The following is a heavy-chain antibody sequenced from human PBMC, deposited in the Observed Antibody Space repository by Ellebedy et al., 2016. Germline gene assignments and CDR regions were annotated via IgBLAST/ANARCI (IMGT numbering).Heavy chain of an antibody. V-gene: IGHV4-59*02. CDR3: AKWNGGWYAFEV. CDR2: VFHTGTT. CDR1: GGSVSSDY. D-gene: IGHD6-19*01. J-gene: IGHJ3*01. Sequence: SETLSLTCNAPGGSVSSDYWNWIRRPPGKGLEWIGYVFHTGTTNYNPSLKSRVTMSVDTSKSQFSLRLTSVTAADTAVYYCAKWNGGWYAFEVWGQGTMVTVSS.